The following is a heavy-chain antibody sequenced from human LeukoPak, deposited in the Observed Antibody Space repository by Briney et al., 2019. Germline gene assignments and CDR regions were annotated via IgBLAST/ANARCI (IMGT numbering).Heavy chain of an antibody. CDR1: EFTFSNYA. J-gene: IGHJ4*02. CDR2: ISHSGDST. Sequence: GGTLRLSCAASEFTFSNYAMSWVRQAPGKGLEWVSTISHSGDSTYYADSVKGRFTISRDNSKNTLYPQMNSLRAEDTAVYYCARRAGAYSHPYDYWGQGTLVTVSS. V-gene: IGHV3-23*01. CDR3: ARRAGAYSHPYDY. D-gene: IGHD4/OR15-4a*01.